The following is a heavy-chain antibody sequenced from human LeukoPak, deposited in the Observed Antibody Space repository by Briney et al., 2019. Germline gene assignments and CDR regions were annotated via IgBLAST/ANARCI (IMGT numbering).Heavy chain of an antibody. V-gene: IGHV3-74*01. CDR2: ISGDGSST. D-gene: IGHD2-8*01. J-gene: IGHJ4*02. CDR3: SRLIMDHQQTFDH. CDR1: GLTFSRNW. Sequence: GGSLRLSCVLSGLTFSRNWMHWVRQAPGKGLVWVSRISGDGSSTNYADSVKGRFTISRDNGKTTLYLQMNSLRAEDTVVYYCSRLIMDHQQTFDHWGQGTLVTVSS.